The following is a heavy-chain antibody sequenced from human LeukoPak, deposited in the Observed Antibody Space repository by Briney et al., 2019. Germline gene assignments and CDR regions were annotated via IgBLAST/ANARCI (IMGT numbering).Heavy chain of an antibody. CDR3: AREDPTYGDYVSRAFDY. V-gene: IGHV4-59*01. Sequence: SETLSLTCPVSGGSISSYYWSWIRQPPGKGLEWIGYIYYSGSTNYNPSLKSRVTISVDTSKNQFSLKLSSVTAADTAVYYCAREDPTYGDYVSRAFDYWGQGTLVTVSS. D-gene: IGHD4-17*01. J-gene: IGHJ4*02. CDR1: GGSISSYY. CDR2: IYYSGST.